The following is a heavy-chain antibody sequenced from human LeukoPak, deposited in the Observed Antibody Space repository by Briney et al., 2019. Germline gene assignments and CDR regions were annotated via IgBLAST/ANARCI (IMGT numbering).Heavy chain of an antibody. CDR2: IYYSGST. D-gene: IGHD4-11*01. CDR1: GGSISSYY. CDR3: ARVTPAGTTGNWFDP. J-gene: IGHJ5*02. V-gene: IGHV4-59*08. Sequence: SETLSLTCTVSGGSISSYYWSWIRQPPGKGLEWIGYIYYSGSTNYNPSLKSRVTISVDTSKNQFSLNLRSVTAADTAVYYCARVTPAGTTGNWFDPWGQGTLVTVSS.